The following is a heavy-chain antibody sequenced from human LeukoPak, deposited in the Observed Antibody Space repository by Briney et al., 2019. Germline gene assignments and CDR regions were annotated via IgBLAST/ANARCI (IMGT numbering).Heavy chain of an antibody. J-gene: IGHJ4*02. CDR2: ISDSGGST. CDR3: ASYLGAYYFDY. Sequence: GGSLRLSCAASGFTFSNYAVSWVRQAPGKGLAWVSAISDSGGSTQYADSVKGRFTISRDNSRNTLYLQMNSLTAEDTAVYYCASYLGAYYFDYWGQGTLVTVSS. V-gene: IGHV3-23*01. CDR1: GFTFSNYA. D-gene: IGHD3-16*01.